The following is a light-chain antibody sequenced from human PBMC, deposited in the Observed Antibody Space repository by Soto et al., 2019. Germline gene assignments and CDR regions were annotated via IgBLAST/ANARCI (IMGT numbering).Light chain of an antibody. CDR1: ESVDSN. CDR2: KAS. Sequence: EIVMTQSPVTLSVSPGRRATLSCRASESVDSNVAWYQQKFGQPHRLIIYKASNRATGIPARFSGSGSGTEFTLTISGLQSEDVAVYYCQQYILRPYTFGQGTKVEI. J-gene: IGKJ2*01. CDR3: QQYILRPYT. V-gene: IGKV3D-15*01.